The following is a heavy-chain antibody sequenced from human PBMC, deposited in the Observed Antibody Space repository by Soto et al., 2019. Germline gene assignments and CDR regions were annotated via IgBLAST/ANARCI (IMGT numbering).Heavy chain of an antibody. Sequence: QVQLVQSGAEVKKPGSSVKVSCKASGGTFSSYAISWVRQAPGQGLEWMGGIIPILGTANYAQKFQGRVTITADEATSTAYMELSSLRSEDTAVYYCSKDVLEWSPSLGDYYDYYGMDVWGQGTTVTVSS. CDR3: SKDVLEWSPSLGDYYDYYGMDV. V-gene: IGHV1-69*01. CDR1: GGTFSSYA. CDR2: IIPILGTA. D-gene: IGHD3-3*01. J-gene: IGHJ6*02.